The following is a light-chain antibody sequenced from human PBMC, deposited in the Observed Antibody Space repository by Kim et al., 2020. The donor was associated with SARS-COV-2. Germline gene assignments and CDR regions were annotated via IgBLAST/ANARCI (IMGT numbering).Light chain of an antibody. J-gene: IGLJ3*02. V-gene: IGLV4-69*01. Sequence: LVKLTCTRSRGNTHNSIAWHHQQPEKGPRCLTRLNSDGSHNKGDGIPDRFSGSSSGAERYLTISSLQSEDEADYYCQTWGTGPWVFGGGTQLTVL. CDR3: QTWGTGPWV. CDR1: RGNTHNS. CDR2: LNSDGSH.